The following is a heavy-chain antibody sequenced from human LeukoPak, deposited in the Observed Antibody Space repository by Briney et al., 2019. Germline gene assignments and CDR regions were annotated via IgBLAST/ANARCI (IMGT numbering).Heavy chain of an antibody. CDR2: FDPEDGET. Sequence: ASVKVSCKVSGYTLTELSMHWVRQAPGKGLEWMGGFDPEDGETIYAQKFQGRVTMTEDTSTDTAYMELSSLRSEDTAVYYCATGLGHYDSSGYYGPGYWGQGTLVTVSS. CDR3: ATGLGHYDSSGYYGPGY. CDR1: GYTLTELS. D-gene: IGHD3-22*01. V-gene: IGHV1-24*01. J-gene: IGHJ4*02.